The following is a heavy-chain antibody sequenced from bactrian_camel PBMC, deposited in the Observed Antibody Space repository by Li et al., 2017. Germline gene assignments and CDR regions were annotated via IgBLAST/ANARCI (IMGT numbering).Heavy chain of an antibody. Sequence: HVQLVESGGGLVQAGGSLRLSCTASGLTFDGCAMGWFRQAPGKEREGISCVTPSGAGTYYADSVKGRFTISRDNAKKTAYLQMNSLKPEDTAMYYCACDRRPDGCSVVAGYYNYWGQGTQVTVS. CDR3: ACDRRPDGCSVVAGYYNY. J-gene: IGHJ4*01. D-gene: IGHD6*01. V-gene: IGHV3S60*01. CDR1: GLTFDGCA. CDR2: VTPSGAGT.